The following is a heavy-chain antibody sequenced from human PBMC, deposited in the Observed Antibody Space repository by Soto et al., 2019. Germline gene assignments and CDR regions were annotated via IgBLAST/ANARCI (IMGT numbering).Heavy chain of an antibody. CDR1: GFTFSSYW. D-gene: IGHD3-3*01. CDR2: IKQDGTEK. J-gene: IGHJ6*02. V-gene: IGHV3-7*05. Sequence: EVQLVESGGGLVQPGGSLRLSCAASGFTFSSYWMSWVRQAPGKGLEWVANIKQDGTEKYYVDSVKGRFTIARDNPRNSLCLQMNSLRAEDTAVYYCARLDGRFVEWLLDYQYYGMDVWGQGTTVTVSS. CDR3: ARLDGRFVEWLLDYQYYGMDV.